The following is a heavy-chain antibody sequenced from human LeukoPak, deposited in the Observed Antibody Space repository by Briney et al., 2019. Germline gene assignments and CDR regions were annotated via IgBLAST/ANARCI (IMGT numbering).Heavy chain of an antibody. D-gene: IGHD2/OR15-2a*01. Sequence: GGSLRPSCAASGFTFSDYYMSWIRQAPGKGLEWISYISHSNDYTNYADSVKGRFTMSRDNAKNSLYLQMNSLRAEDTAVYYCARGNINSVAMFDYWGQGTLVTVSS. CDR3: ARGNINSVAMFDY. CDR2: ISHSNDYT. CDR1: GFTFSDYY. V-gene: IGHV3-11*06. J-gene: IGHJ4*02.